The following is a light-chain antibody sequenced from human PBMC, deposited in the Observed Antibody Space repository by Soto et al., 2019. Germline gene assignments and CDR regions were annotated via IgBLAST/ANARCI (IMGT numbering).Light chain of an antibody. Sequence: AIQLIQSPSSLSASVGDRVTITCRASQGISSALAWYQQKPGKAPKLLIYDASSLESGVPSRFSGSGSGTDFTLTISSLQPEDFATYYCQQFNNYLITFGQGTRLEIK. J-gene: IGKJ5*01. V-gene: IGKV1D-13*01. CDR3: QQFNNYLIT. CDR1: QGISSA. CDR2: DAS.